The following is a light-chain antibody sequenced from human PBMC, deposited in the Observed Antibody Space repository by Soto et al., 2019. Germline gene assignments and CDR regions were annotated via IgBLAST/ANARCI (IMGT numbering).Light chain of an antibody. J-gene: IGLJ2*01. Sequence: QSALTQPASVSGSPGQRLTISCPGTTGDVGGYNYVSWYQQHPGKAPKLMIYEVNNRPSGVSNRFSGSKSGNTASLTISGLQAEDEADYYCSSYTSSSTLVVFGGGTQLTVL. CDR3: SSYTSSSTLVV. CDR1: TGDVGGYNY. CDR2: EVN. V-gene: IGLV2-14*01.